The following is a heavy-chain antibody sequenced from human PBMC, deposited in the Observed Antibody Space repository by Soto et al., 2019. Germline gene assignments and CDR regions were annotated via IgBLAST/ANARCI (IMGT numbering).Heavy chain of an antibody. J-gene: IGHJ5*02. CDR1: GFTFTSSA. V-gene: IGHV1-58*02. Sequence: ASVKVSCKASGFTFTSSAMQWVRQARGQRLEWIGWIVVGSGNTNYAQKFQERVTITRDMSTSTAYMELSSLRSEDTAVYYCAAGGDYDFWSGYTHWFDPWGQGTLVTVSS. D-gene: IGHD3-3*01. CDR3: AAGGDYDFWSGYTHWFDP. CDR2: IVVGSGNT.